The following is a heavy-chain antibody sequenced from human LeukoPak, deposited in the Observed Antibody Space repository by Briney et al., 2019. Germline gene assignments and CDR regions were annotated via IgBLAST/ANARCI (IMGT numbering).Heavy chain of an antibody. Sequence: ASVKVSCKASGYTFTSYGISWVRQAPGQGLEWMGWISAYNGNTNYAQKLQGRVTMTTDTSTSTAYMELRSLRSDDTAVYFCARATLSDYYFNYWGQGTLVTVSS. CDR1: GYTFTSYG. V-gene: IGHV1-18*01. J-gene: IGHJ4*02. CDR3: ARATLSDYYFNY. CDR2: ISAYNGNT.